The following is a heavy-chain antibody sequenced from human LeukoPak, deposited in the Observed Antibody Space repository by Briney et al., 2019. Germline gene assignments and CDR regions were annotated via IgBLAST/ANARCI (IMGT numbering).Heavy chain of an antibody. CDR3: STLTSRGLSDS. J-gene: IGHJ4*02. D-gene: IGHD1-20*01. CDR1: GFTFTNAW. Sequence: GSLRLSCAASGFTFTNAWMNWARQAPGKGLEWVGRIKSKADGETIDYAAPVKGRFTFSRDDSKNMLHLQMNSLKSEDTAVYYCSTLTSRGLSDSWGQGTLVTVSS. V-gene: IGHV3-15*07. CDR2: IKSKADGETI.